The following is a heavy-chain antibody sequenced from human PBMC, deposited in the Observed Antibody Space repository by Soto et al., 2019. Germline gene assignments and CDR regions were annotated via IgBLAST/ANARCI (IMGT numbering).Heavy chain of an antibody. CDR2: ISSSGSTI. Sequence: GGSLRLSCAASGFTFSSYEMNWVRQAPGKGLEWVSYISSSGSTIYYADSVKGRFTISRDNAKNSLYLQMNSLRAEDTAVYYCARDYHGSGSYYNAPYLYYYYYGMDVWGQGTTVTVSS. V-gene: IGHV3-48*03. CDR1: GFTFSSYE. D-gene: IGHD3-10*01. J-gene: IGHJ6*02. CDR3: ARDYHGSGSYYNAPYLYYYYYGMDV.